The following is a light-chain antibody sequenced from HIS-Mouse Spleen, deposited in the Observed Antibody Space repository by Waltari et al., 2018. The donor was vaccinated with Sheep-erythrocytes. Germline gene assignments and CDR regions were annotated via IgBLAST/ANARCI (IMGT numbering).Light chain of an antibody. CDR2: DVS. CDR3: CSYAGSYNHV. J-gene: IGLJ1*01. Sequence: QSALTQPRSVSGSPGQSVTISCTGTSSDVGGYNYVSWYQQPPGHAPKLMIYDVSKRPSGVPDRFSGSKSGNTASLTISGLQAEDEADYYCCSYAGSYNHVFATGTKVTVL. V-gene: IGLV2-11*01. CDR1: SSDVGGYNY.